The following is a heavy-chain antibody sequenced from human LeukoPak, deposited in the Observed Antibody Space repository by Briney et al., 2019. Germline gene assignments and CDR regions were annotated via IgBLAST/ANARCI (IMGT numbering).Heavy chain of an antibody. Sequence: SGGSLRLSCAASGFTFSSYSMNWVRQAPGKGLEWVSSISSSSSYIYYADSVKGRFTISRDNAKNSLYLQMNSLRAEDTAVYYCARVGAYGSDSADAFDIWGQGTMVTVSS. CDR1: GFTFSSYS. J-gene: IGHJ3*02. CDR3: ARVGAYGSDSADAFDI. V-gene: IGHV3-21*01. D-gene: IGHD3-10*01. CDR2: ISSSSSYI.